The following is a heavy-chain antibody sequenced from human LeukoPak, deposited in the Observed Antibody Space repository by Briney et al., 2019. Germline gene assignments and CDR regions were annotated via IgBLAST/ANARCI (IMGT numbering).Heavy chain of an antibody. CDR1: GFTFSSYA. V-gene: IGHV3-30*04. CDR2: ISYDGSNK. D-gene: IGHD1-26*01. J-gene: IGHJ5*02. CDR3: ARGFYSGSYSLFDP. Sequence: TGGSLRLSCAASGFTFSSYAMHWVRQAPGKGLEWVAVISYDGSNKYYADSVKGRFTISRDNSKNTLYLQMNSLRAEDTAVYYCARGFYSGSYSLFDPWGQGTLVTVSS.